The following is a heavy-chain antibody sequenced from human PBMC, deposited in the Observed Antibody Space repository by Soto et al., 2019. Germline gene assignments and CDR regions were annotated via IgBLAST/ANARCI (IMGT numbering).Heavy chain of an antibody. J-gene: IGHJ4*02. CDR3: AREGGVAVAFDY. V-gene: IGHV4-59*01. CDR1: GGSISSYY. CDR2: IYYSGST. Sequence: PSETLSLTCTVSGGSISSYYWSWIRQPPGKGLEWIGYIYYSGSTNYNPSLKSRVTISVDTSKNQFTLKLSSVTAADTAVYYCAREGGVAVAFDYWGQGTLVTVSS. D-gene: IGHD6-19*01.